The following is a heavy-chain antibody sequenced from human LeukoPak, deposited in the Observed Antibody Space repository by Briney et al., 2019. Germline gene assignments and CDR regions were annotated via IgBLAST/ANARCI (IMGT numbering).Heavy chain of an antibody. CDR3: ARHTIAGLPVG. V-gene: IGHV4-4*09. D-gene: IGHD3-9*01. CDR2: IYTSGST. J-gene: IGHJ4*02. CDR1: GGSIGSYY. Sequence: SETLSLTCTVSGGSIGSYYWSWIRQPPGKGLEWIGYIYTSGSTNYNPSLKSRVTISVDTSKNQFSLKLSSVTAADTAVYYCARHTIAGLPVGWGQGTLVTVSS.